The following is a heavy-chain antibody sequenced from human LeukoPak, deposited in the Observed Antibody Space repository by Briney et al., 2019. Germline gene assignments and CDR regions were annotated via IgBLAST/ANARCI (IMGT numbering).Heavy chain of an antibody. Sequence: SETLSLTCTVSGGSISSYYWSWIRQPPGKGLEWVGYIYYSGSTNYNPSLKRRVTISVDTSKNQFSLKLSSVTAADTAVYYCARGGRSRLSPGWFDPWGQGTLVTVSS. CDR3: ARGGRSRLSPGWFDP. V-gene: IGHV4-59*01. D-gene: IGHD3-16*01. CDR2: IYYSGST. J-gene: IGHJ5*02. CDR1: GGSISSYY.